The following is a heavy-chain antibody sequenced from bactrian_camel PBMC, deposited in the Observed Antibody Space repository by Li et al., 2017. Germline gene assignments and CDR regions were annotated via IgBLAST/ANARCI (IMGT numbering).Heavy chain of an antibody. J-gene: IGHJ4*01. CDR3: AATRGGLIGFFFAYNYNN. Sequence: VQLVESGGALVQPGGSLRLSCAASGFTFSDYRMSWVRQAPGKGLEWVSGINEGGDRTFYADSMKGRVTISRDNAKNTLYLIMSGLEPDDTAMYYCAATRGGLIGFFFAYNYNNWGQGTQVTVS. CDR2: INEGGDRT. D-gene: IGHD5*01. CDR1: GFTFSDYR. V-gene: IGHV3S40*01.